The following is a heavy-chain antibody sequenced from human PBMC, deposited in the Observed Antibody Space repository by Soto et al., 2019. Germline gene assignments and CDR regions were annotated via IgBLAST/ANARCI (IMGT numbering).Heavy chain of an antibody. V-gene: IGHV3-53*01. CDR2: IYSGGST. J-gene: IGHJ1*01. Sequence: EVPLVESGGGLIQPGGSLRLSCAASGFTVSSNYMSWVRQAPGKGLEWVSVIYSGGSTYYADSVKGRFTISRDNSKNTLYLQTNSLRAEDTAVYYCARDRVESGYPEYFQHWGQGTLVTVSS. CDR1: GFTVSSNY. D-gene: IGHD3-22*01. CDR3: ARDRVESGYPEYFQH.